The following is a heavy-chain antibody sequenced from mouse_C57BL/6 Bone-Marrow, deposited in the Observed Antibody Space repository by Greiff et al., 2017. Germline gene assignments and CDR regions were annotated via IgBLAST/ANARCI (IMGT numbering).Heavy chain of an antibody. CDR2: IRNKANGYST. CDR3: ARYDDYDYFDY. J-gene: IGHJ2*01. Sequence: EVKLVESGGGLVQPGGSLSLSCAASGFTFTDYYMSWVRQPPGKALEWLGFIRNKANGYSTPYSASVKGRFTISRDNSPSILYLQMNALRAEDSATYYCARYDDYDYFDYWGQGTTLTVSS. V-gene: IGHV7-3*01. D-gene: IGHD2-4*01. CDR1: GFTFTDYY.